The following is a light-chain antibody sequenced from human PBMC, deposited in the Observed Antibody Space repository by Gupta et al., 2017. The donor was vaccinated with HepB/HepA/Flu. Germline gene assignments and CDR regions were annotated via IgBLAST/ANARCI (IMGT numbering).Light chain of an antibody. CDR3: SSYTSSTTR. CDR2: DVT. V-gene: IGLV2-14*01. J-gene: IGLJ2*01. CDR1: SSDVGGYNY. Sequence: QSAPTQPASVSGSPGQSITISCTGTSSDVGGYNYVSWYQQHPGKAPNLMIYDVTNRTSGVSYRFSGSKSGNVASLTISGLQAEDEDDYYCSSYTSSTTRFGGGTKLTVL.